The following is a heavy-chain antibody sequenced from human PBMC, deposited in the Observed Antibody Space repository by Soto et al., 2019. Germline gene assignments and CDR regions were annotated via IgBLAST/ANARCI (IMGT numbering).Heavy chain of an antibody. Sequence: KLCCASCRVSFNIYAISGFRKAPVKGLEWVSAISGSGGSTYYADSVKGRFTISRDNSKNTLYLQMNSLRAEDTAVYYCGKGSRAIDYWGQGTLVIVSS. J-gene: IGHJ4*02. CDR2: ISGSGGST. V-gene: IGHV3-23*01. CDR1: RVSFNIYA. CDR3: GKGSRAIDY.